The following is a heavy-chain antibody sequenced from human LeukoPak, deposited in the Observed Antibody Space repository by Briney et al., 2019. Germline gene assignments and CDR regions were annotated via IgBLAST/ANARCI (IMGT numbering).Heavy chain of an antibody. J-gene: IGHJ4*02. CDR1: GVSMSAYQ. Sequence: SETLSLTCTVSGVSMSAYQWSWVRQSPEKGLEWIGYIYTSGSTNYNPSLKSRVTISVDTSKNQFSLKLSSVTAADTAVYYCARRGRDGYNFDYWGQGTLVTVSS. CDR2: IYTSGST. D-gene: IGHD5-24*01. CDR3: ARRGRDGYNFDY. V-gene: IGHV4-4*09.